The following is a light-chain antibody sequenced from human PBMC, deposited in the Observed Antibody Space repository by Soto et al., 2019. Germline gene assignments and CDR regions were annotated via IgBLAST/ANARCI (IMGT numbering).Light chain of an antibody. CDR2: EAS. J-gene: IGLJ3*02. Sequence: QSALTQPASVSGSPGQSITISCTGTNSDVGSHNFVSWYQQYPGKAPKLLIYEASKRPSGLSNRFSGSKSGNTASLTISGLQAEDEADYYCCSLTNGATVVFGGGTKVTVL. CDR1: NSDVGSHNF. CDR3: CSLTNGATVV. V-gene: IGLV2-23*01.